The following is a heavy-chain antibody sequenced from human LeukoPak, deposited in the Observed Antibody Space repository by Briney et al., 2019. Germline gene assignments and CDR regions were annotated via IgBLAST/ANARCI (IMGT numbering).Heavy chain of an antibody. CDR2: IYYSGST. J-gene: IGHJ4*02. CDR3: ARVGAGIAARPPFDY. CDR1: GGSISSYY. D-gene: IGHD6-6*01. Sequence: SETLSLTCTVSGGSISSYYWSWIRQPPGKGLEWIGYIYYSGSTNYNPSLKSRVTISVDKSKNQFSLKLSSVIAADTAVYYCARVGAGIAARPPFDYWGQGTLVTVSS. V-gene: IGHV4-59*12.